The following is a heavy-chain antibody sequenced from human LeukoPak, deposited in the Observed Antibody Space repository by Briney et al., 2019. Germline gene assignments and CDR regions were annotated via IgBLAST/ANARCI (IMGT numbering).Heavy chain of an antibody. CDR3: ARRYYDFWSAYYAPNPYYFDY. D-gene: IGHD3-3*01. CDR2: IYPGDSDT. V-gene: IGHV5-51*01. J-gene: IGHJ4*02. CDR1: GYSFTSYW. Sequence: GESLKISCKGSGYSFTSYWIGWVRQMPGKGLEWMGIIYPGDSDTRYSPSFQGQVTISADKSISTAYLQWSSLKASDTAMYYCARRYYDFWSAYYAPNPYYFDYWGQGTLVTVSS.